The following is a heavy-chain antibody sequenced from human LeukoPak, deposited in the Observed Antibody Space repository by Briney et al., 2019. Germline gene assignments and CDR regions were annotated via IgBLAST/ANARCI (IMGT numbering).Heavy chain of an antibody. J-gene: IGHJ4*02. CDR1: GFTLSSYS. V-gene: IGHV3-21*01. D-gene: IGHD6-13*01. Sequence: GGSLRLSCAASGFTLSSYSMNWVRQAPGKGLEWVSSISSSSSYIYYADSVKGRFTISRDNAKNSLYLQMNSLRAEDTAVYYCARDTHSGSSWYPFDYWGQGTLVTVSS. CDR3: ARDTHSGSSWYPFDY. CDR2: ISSSSSYI.